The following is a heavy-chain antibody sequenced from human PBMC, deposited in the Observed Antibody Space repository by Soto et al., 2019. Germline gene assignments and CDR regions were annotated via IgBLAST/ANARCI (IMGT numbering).Heavy chain of an antibody. D-gene: IGHD6-19*01. V-gene: IGHV4-39*01. Sequence: SETPSPPSTVPGGSTSSSSYHWGMIPPPPGKGLEWIGSIYYSGSTYYNPSLKSRVTMSIDTSQEQFSLKVSSVTATDRAVYYCARHVNLPLAGTGFDSWGRGTLVTVSS. CDR1: GGSTSSSSYH. J-gene: IGHJ4*02. CDR2: IYYSGST. CDR3: ARHVNLPLAGTGFDS.